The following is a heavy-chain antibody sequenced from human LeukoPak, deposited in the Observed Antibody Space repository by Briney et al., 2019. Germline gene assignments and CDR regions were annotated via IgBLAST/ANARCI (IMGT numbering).Heavy chain of an antibody. Sequence: PSETLSLTCTVSGGSISSHYWSWIRQPPGKGLEWIGSIYYSGSTYYNPSLKSRVTISVDTSKNQFSLKLSSVTAADTAVYYCAREVAVAGTAGWFDPWGQGTLVTASS. V-gene: IGHV4-39*07. CDR1: GGSISSHY. CDR2: IYYSGST. J-gene: IGHJ5*02. D-gene: IGHD6-19*01. CDR3: AREVAVAGTAGWFDP.